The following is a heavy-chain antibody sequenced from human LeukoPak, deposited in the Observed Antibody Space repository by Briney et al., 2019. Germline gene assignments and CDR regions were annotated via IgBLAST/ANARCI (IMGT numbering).Heavy chain of an antibody. Sequence: GGSLRLSCAASGFTFSSYAMSWVRQAPGKGLECVSAISGSGGSTYYAGSVKGRFTISRDNSKNTLYLQMNSLRAEDTAVYYCAKERRYYDILTGYFPGVWFDPWGQGTLVTVSS. V-gene: IGHV3-23*01. CDR1: GFTFSSYA. D-gene: IGHD3-9*01. J-gene: IGHJ5*02. CDR2: ISGSGGST. CDR3: AKERRYYDILTGYFPGVWFDP.